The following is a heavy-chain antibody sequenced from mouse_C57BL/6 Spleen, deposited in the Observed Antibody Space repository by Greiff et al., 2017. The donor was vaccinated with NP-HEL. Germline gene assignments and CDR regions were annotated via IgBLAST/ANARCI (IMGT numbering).Heavy chain of an antibody. D-gene: IGHD1-1*02. CDR1: GYAFTNYL. V-gene: IGHV1-54*01. CDR2: INPGSGGT. CDR3: ARSGGTRDFDY. Sequence: QVQLQQSGAELVRPGTSVKVSCKASGYAFTNYLIEWVKQRPGQGLEWIGVINPGSGGTNYNEKFKGKATLTEDKSSSTAYMQLSSLTSEDSAVYFCARSGGTRDFDYWGQGTTLTVSS. J-gene: IGHJ2*01.